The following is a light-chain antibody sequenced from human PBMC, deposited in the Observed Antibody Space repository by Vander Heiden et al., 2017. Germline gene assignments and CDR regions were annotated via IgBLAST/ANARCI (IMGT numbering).Light chain of an antibody. CDR1: SSNIGSNY. V-gene: IGLV1-47*01. CDR3: AAWDDSLSGVV. J-gene: IGLJ2*01. CDR2: RNN. Sequence: QSVLTQPPSASGTPGQRVTISCSGSSSNIGSNYVYWYQQLPGTAPKLLIYRNNQRPSGVPDRSSGSKSGTSASLAISGLRSEDEADYYWAAWDDSLSGVVFGGGTKLTVL.